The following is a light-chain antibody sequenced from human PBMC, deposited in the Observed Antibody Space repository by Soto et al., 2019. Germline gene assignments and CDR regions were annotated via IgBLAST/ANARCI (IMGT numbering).Light chain of an antibody. CDR2: GAS. J-gene: IGKJ1*01. Sequence: EIVLTQSPGTLSLSPGERATLSCRASQSVSSSYLAWYQQKPGQAPRLLIYGASSRATGIPDRFSGSGSGTDFTLTISGLEPEDFAVYYCQQYFASSWTFGQGTKVDIK. CDR3: QQYFASSWT. CDR1: QSVSSSY. V-gene: IGKV3-20*01.